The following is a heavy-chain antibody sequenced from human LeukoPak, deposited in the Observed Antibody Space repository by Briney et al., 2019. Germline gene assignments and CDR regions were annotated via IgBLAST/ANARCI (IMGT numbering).Heavy chain of an antibody. Sequence: GGSLRLSCAASGFTFSSYWMSWVRQAPGKGLEWVANIKQDGSEKYYVDSVKGRFTISRDNAKNSLYLQMNSLRAEDTAVYYCARDVTFGGVIAHTDYWGQGTLVTVSS. CDR2: IKQDGSEK. CDR1: GFTFSSYW. D-gene: IGHD3-16*02. V-gene: IGHV3-7*01. J-gene: IGHJ4*02. CDR3: ARDVTFGGVIAHTDY.